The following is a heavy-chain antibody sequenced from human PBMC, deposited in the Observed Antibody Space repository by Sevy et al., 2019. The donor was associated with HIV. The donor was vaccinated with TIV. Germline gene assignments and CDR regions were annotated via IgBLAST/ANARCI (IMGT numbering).Heavy chain of an antibody. CDR3: TTEGAD. J-gene: IGHJ1*01. CDR1: GFSFSDAW. CDR2: VRSKGDGGTA. Sequence: GGSLRLSFAASGFSFSDAWLSWVRQVPGKGLEGVGRVRSKGDGGTAEYAAPVKGRFTIARDDSKNTMYVQMNNLKNEDTGIYYCTTEGADWGQGTLVTVSS. V-gene: IGHV3-15*01.